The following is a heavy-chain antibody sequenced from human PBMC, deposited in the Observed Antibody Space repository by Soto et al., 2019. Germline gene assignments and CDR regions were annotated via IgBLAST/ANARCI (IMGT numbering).Heavy chain of an antibody. D-gene: IGHD5-18*01. V-gene: IGHV1-69*13. CDR3: ARELSGYSYGQLDY. J-gene: IGHJ4*02. CDR1: GGTFSSYA. Sequence: GASVKVSCKASGGTFSSYAISWVRQAPGQGLEWMGGIIPIFGTANYAQKFQGRVTITADESTSTAYMELSSLRSEDTAVYYCARELSGYSYGQLDYWGQGTLVTVSS. CDR2: IIPIFGTA.